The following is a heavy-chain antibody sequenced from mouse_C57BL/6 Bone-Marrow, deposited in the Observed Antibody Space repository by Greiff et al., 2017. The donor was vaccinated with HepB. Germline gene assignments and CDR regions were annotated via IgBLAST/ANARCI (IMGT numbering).Heavy chain of an antibody. V-gene: IGHV5-17*01. J-gene: IGHJ2*01. CDR3: ARKTVYYFDY. CDR2: ISSGSSTI. Sequence: EVKLVESGGGLVKPGGSLKLSCAASGFTFSDYGMHWVRQAHEKGLEWVAYISSGSSTIYYADKVKGRFTFSSDNATNTLFLQMTSLRSEYTAMYYCARKTVYYFDYWGQGTTLTVSS. CDR1: GFTFSDYG. D-gene: IGHD1-1*01.